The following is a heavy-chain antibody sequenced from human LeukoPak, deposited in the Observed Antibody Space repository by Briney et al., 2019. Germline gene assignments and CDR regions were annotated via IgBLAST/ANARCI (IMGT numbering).Heavy chain of an antibody. V-gene: IGHV3-23*01. CDR3: AKDPLTISSFDM. CDR2: ISGSGSST. D-gene: IGHD3-3*01. Sequence: GGSLRLSCAASGFTFSSYGMSWVRQAPGKGLEWVSAISGSGSSTYYADSVKGRFSISRDNSKNTLYLQMNSLRAEDTAVYYCAKDPLTISSFDMWGQGTMVTVSS. J-gene: IGHJ3*02. CDR1: GFTFSSYG.